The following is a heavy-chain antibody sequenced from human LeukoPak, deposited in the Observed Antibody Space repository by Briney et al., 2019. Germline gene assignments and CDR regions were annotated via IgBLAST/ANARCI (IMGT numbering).Heavy chain of an antibody. CDR3: ARDGWYYDSSGQGPRRGYFDY. CDR2: ISGSGGST. V-gene: IGHV3-23*01. J-gene: IGHJ4*02. Sequence: GGSLRLSCAASGFTFSSYAMSWVRQAPGKGLEWVSAISGSGGSTYYADSVKGRFTVSRDNAKNSLFLQLNSLRDEDTAVYYCARDGWYYDSSGQGPRRGYFDYWGQGSLVTVSS. CDR1: GFTFSSYA. D-gene: IGHD3-22*01.